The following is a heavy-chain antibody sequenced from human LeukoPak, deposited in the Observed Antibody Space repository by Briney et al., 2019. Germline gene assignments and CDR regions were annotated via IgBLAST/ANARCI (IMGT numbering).Heavy chain of an antibody. CDR3: ARDKGSSWSGGFDY. D-gene: IGHD6-13*01. CDR1: GFTFDDYG. J-gene: IGHJ4*02. CDR2: INWNGGST. Sequence: PGGSLRLSCAASGFTFDDYGMSWVRQAPGKGLEWVSGINWNGGSTGYADSVKGRFTISRDNAKNSLYLQMNSLRAEDTAVYYCARDKGSSWSGGFDYWGQGTLVTVSS. V-gene: IGHV3-20*04.